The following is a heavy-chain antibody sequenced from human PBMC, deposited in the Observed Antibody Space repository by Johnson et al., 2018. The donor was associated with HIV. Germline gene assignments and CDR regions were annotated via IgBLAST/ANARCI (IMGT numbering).Heavy chain of an antibody. V-gene: IGHV3-7*05. J-gene: IGHJ3*02. CDR3: ARPNRPQYRSTFDI. CDR1: GFTFSSFW. Sequence: VQLVESGGGLVQPGGSLRLSCAASGFTFSSFWMTWVRQAPGKGLEWVANIKDDGSEKSYVDSVKGRFTISRDNAKNSLYLQMSSLRAEATSIYYCARPNRPQYRSTFDIWGQGTKVTVSS. D-gene: IGHD6-13*01. CDR2: IKDDGSEK.